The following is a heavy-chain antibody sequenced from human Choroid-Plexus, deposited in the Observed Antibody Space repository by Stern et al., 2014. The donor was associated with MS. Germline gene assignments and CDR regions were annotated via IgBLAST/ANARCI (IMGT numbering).Heavy chain of an antibody. CDR2: ISYDGSDK. D-gene: IGHD2-15*01. J-gene: IGHJ4*02. V-gene: IGHV3-30*18. CDR3: AKDRQWSTYFFDY. CDR1: GFTFSNFG. Sequence: VQLVQSGGGVAQPGRPLILSCAASGFTFSNFGMHWVRQAPGKGLEWVALISYDGSDKYYADSGKGRFTIFRDNSKNILYMHMNSLRAEDTAVYYCAKDRQWSTYFFDYWGQGSLVTVSS.